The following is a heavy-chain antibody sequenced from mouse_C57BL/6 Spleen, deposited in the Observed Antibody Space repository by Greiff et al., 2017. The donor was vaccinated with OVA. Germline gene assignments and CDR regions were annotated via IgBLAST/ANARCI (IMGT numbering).Heavy chain of an antibody. CDR2: IYPRDGST. CDR1: GYTFTSYD. D-gene: IGHD1-1*01. Sequence: QVQLQQSGAELVKPGASVKLSCKASGYTFTSYDINWVKQRPGQGLEWIGEIYPRDGSTKYNEKFKGKATLTVDTSSSTAYMELHSLTSEYSAVYFCAPITTVVGNYFDDWGQGTTLTVSS. J-gene: IGHJ2*01. V-gene: IGHV1-85*01. CDR3: APITTVVGNYFDD.